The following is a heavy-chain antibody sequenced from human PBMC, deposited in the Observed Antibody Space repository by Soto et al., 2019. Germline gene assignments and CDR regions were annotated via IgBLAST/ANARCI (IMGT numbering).Heavy chain of an antibody. CDR2: ISSSSSYI. CDR1: GFTFSSYS. V-gene: IGHV3-21*01. Sequence: PXGSLRLSCAASGFTFSSYSMNWVRQAPGKGLEWVSSISSSSSYIYYADSVKGRFTISRDNAKNSLYLQMNSLRAEDTAVYYCARSPYCSSTSCSKIYGMDVWGQGTTVTVSS. J-gene: IGHJ6*02. D-gene: IGHD2-2*01. CDR3: ARSPYCSSTSCSKIYGMDV.